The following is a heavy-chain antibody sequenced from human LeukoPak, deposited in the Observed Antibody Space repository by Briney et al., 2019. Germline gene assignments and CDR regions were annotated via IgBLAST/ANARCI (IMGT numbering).Heavy chain of an antibody. D-gene: IGHD3-10*01. CDR3: ARDQHGSGSYYGYYFDY. V-gene: IGHV3-11*06. CDR1: GFTFSDYY. Sequence: GGSLRLSCAASGFTFSDYYMSWIRQAPGKGLEWVSYISSSSSYTNYADFVKGRFTISRDNAKNSLYLQMNSLRAEDTAVYYCARDQHGSGSYYGYYFDYWGQGTLVTVSS. J-gene: IGHJ4*02. CDR2: ISSSSSYT.